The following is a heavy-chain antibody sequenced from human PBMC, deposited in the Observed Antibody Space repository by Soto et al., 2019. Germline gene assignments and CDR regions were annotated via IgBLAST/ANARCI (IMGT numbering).Heavy chain of an antibody. CDR2: INHSGST. Sequence: QVQLQQWGAGLLKPSETLSLTCAVYGGSFSGYYWSWIRQPPGKGLEWIGEINHSGSTNYNPSLKGRVTISVDTTKNQFSLKLSSVTAADTAVYYCARVQWGPSTVVTPHLDYWGQGTLVTVSS. V-gene: IGHV4-34*01. D-gene: IGHD4-17*01. CDR3: ARVQWGPSTVVTPHLDY. CDR1: GGSFSGYY. J-gene: IGHJ4*02.